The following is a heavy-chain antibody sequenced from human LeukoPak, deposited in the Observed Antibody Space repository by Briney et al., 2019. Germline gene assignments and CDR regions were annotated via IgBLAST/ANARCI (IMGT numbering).Heavy chain of an antibody. CDR2: ISVYSGNT. V-gene: IGHV1-18*04. D-gene: IGHD5-12*01. J-gene: IGHJ4*02. CDR1: GYTFISYG. Sequence: ASVTVSCTASGYTFISYGISWVRQAPGQGLEWMGWISVYSGNTNYAQKLQGRVTMTTDTSTSTAYMELRSLRSDDTAVYYCARGGGYGGFDYWGQGTRVTVSS. CDR3: ARGGGYGGFDY.